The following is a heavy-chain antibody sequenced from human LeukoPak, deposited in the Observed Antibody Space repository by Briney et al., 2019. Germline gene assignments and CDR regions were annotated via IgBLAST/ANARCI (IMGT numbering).Heavy chain of an antibody. D-gene: IGHD3-3*01. V-gene: IGHV4-34*01. Sequence: KPSETLSLTCAVYSGSFSGYYWSWIRQPPGKGLEWIGEINHSGSTNYNPSLKSRVTISVDTSKNQFSLKLSSVTAADTAVYYCAREPLFSYYDFWSGYYSWFDPWGQGTLVTVSS. CDR1: SGSFSGYY. CDR2: INHSGST. J-gene: IGHJ5*02. CDR3: AREPLFSYYDFWSGYYSWFDP.